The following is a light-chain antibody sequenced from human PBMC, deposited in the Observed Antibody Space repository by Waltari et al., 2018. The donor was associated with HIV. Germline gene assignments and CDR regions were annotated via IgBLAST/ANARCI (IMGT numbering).Light chain of an antibody. CDR2: GNS. V-gene: IGLV1-40*01. J-gene: IGLJ2*01. CDR3: AAWDDSLNAVV. Sequence: QSVLTPPPSVSGAPGQRVTISCTGSSSNIGAGFDVHWYQQLPGTAPKLLIYGNSNRPSGVPDRFSGSKSGTSASLAITGLQAEDEADYYCAAWDDSLNAVVFGGGTKLTVL. CDR1: SSNIGAGFD.